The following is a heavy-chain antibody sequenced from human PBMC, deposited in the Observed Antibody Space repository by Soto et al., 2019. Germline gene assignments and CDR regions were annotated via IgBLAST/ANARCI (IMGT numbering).Heavy chain of an antibody. J-gene: IGHJ4*02. D-gene: IGHD3-22*01. V-gene: IGHV4-39*01. CDR3: ARSDYYDSSPVFDY. Sequence: PSETLSLTCTVSSGSISSGSYYWDWIRQPPGKGLEWIGNIYYSGSTNYNPSLESRVTISVDTSKNQFSLKLSSVTAADTAVYYCARSDYYDSSPVFDYWGQGTLVTVSS. CDR1: SGSISSGSYY. CDR2: IYYSGST.